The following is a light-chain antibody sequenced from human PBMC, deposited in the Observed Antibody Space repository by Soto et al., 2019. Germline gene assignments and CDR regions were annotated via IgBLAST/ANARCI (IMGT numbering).Light chain of an antibody. CDR3: ISYAGSNNWV. CDR2: EVS. CDR1: SSDVGGYNY. J-gene: IGLJ3*02. Sequence: QSVLTQPPSASGSPGQSVTLSCTGTSSDVGGYNYVSCYQQHPGKAPKLMIYEVSKRPSGVPDRLSVSKSGNTASLTVSGLQAEDEADYYCISYAGSNNWVFGGGTKLTVL. V-gene: IGLV2-8*01.